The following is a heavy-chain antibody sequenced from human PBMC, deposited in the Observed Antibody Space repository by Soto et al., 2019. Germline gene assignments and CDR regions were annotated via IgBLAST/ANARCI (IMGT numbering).Heavy chain of an antibody. CDR2: IYNSGSP. V-gene: IGHV4-39*01. CDR1: GGSISNIAYY. D-gene: IGHD3-10*01. Sequence: SATPSLTCTVSGGSISNIAYYWGWFRQPPEKGLVWIGSIYNSGSPNFNPSLTSRVTISVDTSKNQYSLKLSSVTAADTAVYYCTRRSRWYYYGTASYYNLWFDSWGQGTLVTVSS. CDR3: TRRSRWYYYGTASYYNLWFDS. J-gene: IGHJ5*01.